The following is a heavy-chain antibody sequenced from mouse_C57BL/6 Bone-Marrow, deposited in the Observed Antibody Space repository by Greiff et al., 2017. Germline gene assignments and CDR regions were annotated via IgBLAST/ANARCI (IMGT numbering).Heavy chain of an antibody. CDR2: LDPENGDT. V-gene: IGHV14-4*01. J-gene: IGHJ3*01. CDR3: TFYYYGSNAWFAY. Sequence: VQLQQSGAELARPGASVKLSCTASGFNIKDDYMHWVKQRPEQGLEWIGWLDPENGDTEYASKFQGKATITADTSSNTAYLQLSSLTSEDTAVYYCTFYYYGSNAWFAYWGQGTLVTVSA. CDR1: GFNIKDDY. D-gene: IGHD1-1*01.